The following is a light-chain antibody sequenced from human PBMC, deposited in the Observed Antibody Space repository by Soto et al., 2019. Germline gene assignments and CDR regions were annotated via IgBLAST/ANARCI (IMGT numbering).Light chain of an antibody. V-gene: IGLV2-8*01. Sequence: QSVLTQPPSAXXSXXXXXTISCTGSSSDVGGYNYVSWYQQHPGKAPRLILYDVDKRPSGVPDRFSGSKSGNTASLTVSGLQAEDEADYYCASYTGRDEGVFGSGTKVTVL. CDR1: SSDVGGYNY. J-gene: IGLJ1*01. CDR3: ASYTGRDEGV. CDR2: DVD.